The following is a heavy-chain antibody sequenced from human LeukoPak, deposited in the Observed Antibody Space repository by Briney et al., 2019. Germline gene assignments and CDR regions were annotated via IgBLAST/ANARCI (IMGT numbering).Heavy chain of an antibody. Sequence: GGSLRLSCAAPGFTVSSNYMSWVRQAPGKGLEWVSVISGSGGSTYFADSVKGRFTISRDNSKNTLYLQMSSLRAEDTAIYFCAKGGEFGELNYFDYWGQGTLVTVSS. V-gene: IGHV3-23*01. CDR3: AKGGEFGELNYFDY. CDR1: GFTVSSNY. D-gene: IGHD3-10*01. CDR2: ISGSGGST. J-gene: IGHJ4*02.